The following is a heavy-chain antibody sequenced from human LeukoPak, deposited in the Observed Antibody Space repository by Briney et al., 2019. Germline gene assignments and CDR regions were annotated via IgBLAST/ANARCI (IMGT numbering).Heavy chain of an antibody. CDR1: GFTFANYA. J-gene: IGHJ4*02. CDR3: VKESPYPEGSTARIYYFDN. D-gene: IGHD2-2*01. CDR2: LTPAGTT. V-gene: IGHV3-23*01. Sequence: GGSLRLSCAASGFTFANYAMSWVRQAPGKGLEWVSALTPAGTTFYADIVKGRFSVSRDNSKNTLSLQMNRLRAEDTAVYYCVKESPYPEGSTARIYYFDNWGQGTLVTVSS.